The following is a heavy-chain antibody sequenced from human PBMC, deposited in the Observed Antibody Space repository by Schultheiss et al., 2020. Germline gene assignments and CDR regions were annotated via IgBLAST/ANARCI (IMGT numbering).Heavy chain of an antibody. CDR2: INHSGST. Sequence: SETLSLTCTVSGGSISSYYWSWIRQPPGKGLEWLGEINHSGSTNYNPSLKSRVTISVDTSKNQFSLKLSSVTAADTAVYYCARRGGVRRIVVVTANKRRIAFDIWGQGTMVTVAS. CDR3: ARRGGVRRIVVVTANKRRIAFDI. V-gene: IGHV4-34*01. J-gene: IGHJ3*02. CDR1: GGSISSYY. D-gene: IGHD2-21*02.